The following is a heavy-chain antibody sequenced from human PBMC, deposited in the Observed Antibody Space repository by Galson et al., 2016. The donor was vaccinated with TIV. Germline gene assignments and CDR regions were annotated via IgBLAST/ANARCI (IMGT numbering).Heavy chain of an antibody. J-gene: IGHJ3*02. D-gene: IGHD5-18*01. Sequence: SCKASGGTFSSDAISWVRQAPGQGLEWMGGIIPMFKIADYAQKFQGRVTISADEFPSAAYMELSSLRFEDTAVYYCARARGYNFENAFHIWGQGTMVTVSS. CDR2: IIPMFKIA. CDR1: GGTFSSDA. V-gene: IGHV1-69*01. CDR3: ARARGYNFENAFHI.